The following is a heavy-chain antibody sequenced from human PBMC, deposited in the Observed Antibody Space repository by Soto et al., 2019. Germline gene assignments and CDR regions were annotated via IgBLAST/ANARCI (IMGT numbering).Heavy chain of an antibody. D-gene: IGHD3-22*01. J-gene: IGHJ4*02. Sequence: QVQLQESGPGLVKPSGTLSLTCTISGVSISSGKWWSWVRQPPGEALEWIGEIFHTGNTDYKPSLKSRVSILVDKSKNQFSLNLDSVTAADTAVYYCASNLFDSRGYPPEVWGQGILVTVSS. CDR3: ASNLFDSRGYPPEV. CDR1: GVSISSGKW. CDR2: IFHTGNT. V-gene: IGHV4-4*02.